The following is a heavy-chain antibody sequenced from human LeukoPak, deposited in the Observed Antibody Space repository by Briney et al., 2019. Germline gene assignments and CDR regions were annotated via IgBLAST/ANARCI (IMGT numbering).Heavy chain of an antibody. V-gene: IGHV1-69*05. Sequence: SVKVSCKASGGTFSSYAINWVRQAPGQGLEWMGGIIPIFGTANYTQKFQGRVTMTRNTSIGTAYMELSSLRSEDTAVYYCARGGPTMVRGVIPLPPYYYYYMDVWGKGTTVTISS. CDR2: IIPIFGTA. D-gene: IGHD3-10*01. CDR3: ARGGPTMVRGVIPLPPYYYYYMDV. CDR1: GGTFSSYA. J-gene: IGHJ6*03.